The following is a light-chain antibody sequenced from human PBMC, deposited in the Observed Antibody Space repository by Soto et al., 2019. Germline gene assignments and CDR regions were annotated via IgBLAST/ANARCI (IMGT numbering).Light chain of an antibody. V-gene: IGKV3-11*01. Sequence: IVLTQSPATLSLSPGERATLSCRASQRVSSYLAWYQQKPGQAPRLLIYDASNRATGIPARFSGSGSGTDCTLTISSLEPEDFAVYYCQQRSNGPLTFGGGTKGEIK. CDR1: QRVSSY. CDR2: DAS. CDR3: QQRSNGPLT. J-gene: IGKJ4*01.